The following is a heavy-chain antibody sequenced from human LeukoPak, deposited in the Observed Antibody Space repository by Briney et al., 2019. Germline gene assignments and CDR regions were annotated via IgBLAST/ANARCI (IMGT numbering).Heavy chain of an antibody. CDR2: IWYDGSNK. D-gene: IGHD6-6*01. V-gene: IGHV3-33*01. Sequence: GGSLRLSCAASGFTFSSYGVHWVRQAPGKGLEWVAAIWYDGSNKYYADSVKGRFTISRDNSKNTLYLQMNSLRAEDTAVYYCAREVRQLTARRWVWFDPWGQGTLVTVSS. J-gene: IGHJ5*02. CDR3: AREVRQLTARRWVWFDP. CDR1: GFTFSSYG.